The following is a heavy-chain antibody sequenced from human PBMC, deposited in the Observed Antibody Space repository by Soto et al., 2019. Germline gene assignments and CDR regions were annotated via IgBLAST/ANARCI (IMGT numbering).Heavy chain of an antibody. CDR1: GFTFSSYA. Sequence: GGSLRLSCAASGFTFSSYAMSWARQAPGKGLEWVSAISGSGGSTYYADSVKGRFTISRDNSKNTLYLQMNSLRAEDTAVYYCAKQSGNYAFWSGYLHYWGQGTLVTISS. CDR3: AKQSGNYAFWSGYLHY. CDR2: ISGSGGST. D-gene: IGHD3-3*01. J-gene: IGHJ4*02. V-gene: IGHV3-23*01.